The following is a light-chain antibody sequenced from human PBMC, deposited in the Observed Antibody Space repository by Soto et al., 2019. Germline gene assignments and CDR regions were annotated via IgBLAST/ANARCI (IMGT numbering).Light chain of an antibody. Sequence: EIVLTQSPGTLSLSPGERATLSCRASQSVTSSYLAWYQQKPGHAPRLLIYGASSRATGIPDRFSGSGSGTEFTLTISRLEAEDFAVYYCQQYGSSPALFTFGPGTKVDIK. CDR2: GAS. CDR3: QQYGSSPALFT. J-gene: IGKJ3*01. V-gene: IGKV3-20*01. CDR1: QSVTSSY.